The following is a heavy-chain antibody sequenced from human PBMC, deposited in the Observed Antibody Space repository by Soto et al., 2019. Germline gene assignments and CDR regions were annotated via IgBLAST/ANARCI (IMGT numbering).Heavy chain of an antibody. CDR3: ARESEDLTSNFDY. CDR2: ISSTTNYI. CDR1: GFTFSRYS. J-gene: IGHJ4*02. Sequence: EVQLVESGGGLVRPGGSLRLSCAASGFTFSRYSMNWVRQAPGKGLEWVSSISSTTNYIYYADSMKGRFTVSRDNAKNPVYLDMNSLRAEDKAVYYCARESEDLTSNFDYWGQGTLVTVSS. V-gene: IGHV3-21*01.